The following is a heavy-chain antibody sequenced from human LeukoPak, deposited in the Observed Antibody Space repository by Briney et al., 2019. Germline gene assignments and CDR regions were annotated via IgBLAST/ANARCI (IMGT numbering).Heavy chain of an antibody. CDR3: ARDRYVYSSSSYFDY. CDR2: IHTSGST. D-gene: IGHD6-19*01. Sequence: PSETLSLTCTVSGGSISSYYWSWIRQPAGKGLEWIGRIHTSGSTNYNPSLKSRVTMSVDTSKNQFSLKLSSVTAADTAVYYCARDRYVYSSSSYFDYWGQGTLVTVSS. CDR1: GGSISSYY. V-gene: IGHV4-4*07. J-gene: IGHJ4*02.